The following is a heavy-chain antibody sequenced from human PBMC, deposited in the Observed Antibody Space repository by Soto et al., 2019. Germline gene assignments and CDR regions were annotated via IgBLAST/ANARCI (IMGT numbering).Heavy chain of an antibody. V-gene: IGHV1-69*01. CDR3: ATELGENPASPFDA. J-gene: IGHJ4*02. CDR1: GVTFSSET. D-gene: IGHD3-10*01. CDR2: IIPLFGTA. Sequence: QVQLVQSGADVKKPGSSVKVSCQASGVTFSSETLGWVRQAPGQGLEWVGGIIPLFGTASYAQKVQGRFTITADESTSTVYMELSSLRSYDTAVYFCATELGENPASPFDAWGQGTLVTVSS.